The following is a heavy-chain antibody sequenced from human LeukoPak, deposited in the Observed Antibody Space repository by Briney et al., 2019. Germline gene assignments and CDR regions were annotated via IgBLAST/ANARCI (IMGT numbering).Heavy chain of an antibody. CDR2: ISSSSSTI. CDR3: AREGPYSGYDIFYYYYYMDV. CDR1: GFTFSSYS. Sequence: AGGSLRLSCAASGFTFSSYSMNWVRQAPGKGLEWVSYISSSSSTIYYADSVKGRFTISRDNAKNSLYLQMNSLRAEDTAVYYCAREGPYSGYDIFYYYYYMDVWGKGTTVTVSS. V-gene: IGHV3-48*01. D-gene: IGHD5-12*01. J-gene: IGHJ6*03.